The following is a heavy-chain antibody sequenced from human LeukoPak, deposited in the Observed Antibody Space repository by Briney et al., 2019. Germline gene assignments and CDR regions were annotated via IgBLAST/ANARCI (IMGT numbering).Heavy chain of an antibody. CDR2: INHSGSS. CDR3: ARGLSGSYYLTYYYYMDV. D-gene: IGHD3-10*01. V-gene: IGHV4-34*01. Sequence: SGTLSLTCAVYGGSFSGYYWSWIRQPPGKGLEWIGEINHSGSSNYNPSLKSRVTISVDTSKNQFSLTLSSVTAADTAVYYCARGLSGSYYLTYYYYMDVWGKGTPVTVSS. J-gene: IGHJ6*03. CDR1: GGSFSGYY.